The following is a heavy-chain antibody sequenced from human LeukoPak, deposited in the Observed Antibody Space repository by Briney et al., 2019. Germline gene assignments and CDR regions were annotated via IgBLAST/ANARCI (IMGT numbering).Heavy chain of an antibody. CDR2: IYYSGST. V-gene: IGHV4-39*01. CDR3: ARQGRYYYDSSGYYYDY. J-gene: IGHJ4*02. CDR1: GGSISSSSYY. D-gene: IGHD3-22*01. Sequence: PSETLSLTCTVSGGSISSSSYYWGWIRQPPGKGLEWIGSIYYSGSTYYNPSLKSRVTISVDTSKNQFSLKLSSVTAADTAVYYCARQGRYYYDSSGYYYDYWGQGTLVTVSS.